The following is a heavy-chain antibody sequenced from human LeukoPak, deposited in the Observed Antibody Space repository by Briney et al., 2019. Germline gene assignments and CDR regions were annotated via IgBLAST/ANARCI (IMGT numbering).Heavy chain of an antibody. CDR3: AKTSGWYYFDY. J-gene: IGHJ4*02. CDR1: GFTFSDSA. CDR2: IGGSGGRT. V-gene: IGHV3-23*01. D-gene: IGHD6-19*01. Sequence: GGSLRLSCAASGFTFSDSAMNWVRQAPGKGLEWVSAIGGSGGRTYYGDSVKGRFTISRDNSKNTLYLQMNSLRVEDTAVYYCAKTSGWYYFDYWGQGTLVTVSS.